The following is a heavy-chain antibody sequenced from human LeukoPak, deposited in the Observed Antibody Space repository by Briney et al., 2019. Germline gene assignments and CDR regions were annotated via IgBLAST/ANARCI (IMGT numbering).Heavy chain of an antibody. D-gene: IGHD4-11*01. V-gene: IGHV4-38-2*02. CDR1: GYSISSGYY. J-gene: IGHJ6*03. CDR2: IYHSGST. CDR3: AVTTIYYYYYYYMDV. Sequence: PSGTLSLTCTVSGYSISSGYYWGWIRQPPGKGLEWIGSIYHSGSTYYNPSLKSRVTISVDTSKNQFSLKLSSVTAADTAVYYCAVTTIYYYYYYYMDVWGKGTTVTVSS.